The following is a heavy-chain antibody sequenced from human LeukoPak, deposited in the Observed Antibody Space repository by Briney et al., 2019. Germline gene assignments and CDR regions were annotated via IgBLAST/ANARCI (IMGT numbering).Heavy chain of an antibody. CDR3: ARAASYDIFYD. V-gene: IGHV4-59*01. D-gene: IGHD3-9*01. CDR2: IYYSGST. Sequence: SETLSLTCTVSGGSISNCYWTWIRQPPGKGLEWIGNIYYSGSTNYNPSLESRVTISVDTSKNQFSLNLRSVTAADTAVYYCARAASYDIFYDWGQGTLVTVSS. CDR1: GGSISNCY. J-gene: IGHJ4*02.